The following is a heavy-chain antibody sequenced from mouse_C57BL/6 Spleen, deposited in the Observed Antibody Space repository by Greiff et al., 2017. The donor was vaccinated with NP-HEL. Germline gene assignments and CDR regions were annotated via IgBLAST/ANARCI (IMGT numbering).Heavy chain of an antibody. CDR2: IRNQANGYTT. V-gene: IGHV7-3*01. D-gene: IGHD3-1*01. Sequence: DVMLVESGGGLVQPGGSLSLSCAASGFTFTDYYMSWVRQPPGKALEWLGFIRNQANGYTTEYRASVKGRFTIPRDNSQSILYLHMNELRAEDSAAYDWESYEGDGRRNGYFDDWGTGTTVTVSA. CDR3: ESYEGDGRRNGYFDD. CDR1: GFTFTDYY. J-gene: IGHJ1*03.